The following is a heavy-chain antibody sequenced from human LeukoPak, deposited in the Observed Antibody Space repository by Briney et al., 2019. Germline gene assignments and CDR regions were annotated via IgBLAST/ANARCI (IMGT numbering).Heavy chain of an antibody. CDR2: IHYSGDT. Sequence: PSETLSLTCAVSGGSIRSGDYYLSWARQPPGKGLEWIGHIHYSGDTYYNPSLKSRVAISVDTSKNQLSLKLSSVTAADKAVYYCACVTGPYYFDFWGQGTLVTVSS. D-gene: IGHD1-20*01. CDR1: GGSIRSGDYY. J-gene: IGHJ4*02. V-gene: IGHV4-30-4*01. CDR3: ACVTGPYYFDF.